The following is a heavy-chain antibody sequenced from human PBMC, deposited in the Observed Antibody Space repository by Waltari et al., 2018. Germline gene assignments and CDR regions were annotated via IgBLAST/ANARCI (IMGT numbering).Heavy chain of an antibody. J-gene: IGHJ6*02. CDR1: GYTVTGYY. Sequence: QVQLVQSGAAVKTPGASVKVSCKASGYTVTGYYLHWVRQAPGQGLEWMGRINPNSGGTNYAQKFQGRVTMTRDTSISTAYMELSRLRSDDTAVYYCAREDIVGASYYYYGMDVWGQGTTVTVSS. CDR2: INPNSGGT. CDR3: AREDIVGASYYYYGMDV. D-gene: IGHD1-26*01. V-gene: IGHV1-2*06.